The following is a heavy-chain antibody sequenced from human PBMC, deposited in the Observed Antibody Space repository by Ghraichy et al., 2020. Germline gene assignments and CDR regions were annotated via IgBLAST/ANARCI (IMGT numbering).Heavy chain of an antibody. D-gene: IGHD2-21*01. Sequence: GGSLRLSCAASGFTFSSYAMSWVRQAPGKGLEWVSAISGSGGSTYYADSVKGRFTISRDNSKNTLYLQMNSLRAEDTAVYYCAKEKLIVVVIGEDGVDYWGQGTLVTVSS. CDR2: ISGSGGST. CDR3: AKEKLIVVVIGEDGVDY. J-gene: IGHJ4*02. CDR1: GFTFSSYA. V-gene: IGHV3-23*01.